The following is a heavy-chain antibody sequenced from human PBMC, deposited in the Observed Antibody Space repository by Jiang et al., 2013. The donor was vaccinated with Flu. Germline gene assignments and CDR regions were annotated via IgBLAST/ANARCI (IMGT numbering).Heavy chain of an antibody. CDR2: INPNSGDT. CDR1: GYKFTNHN. Sequence: SGAEVKKPGASVKLPCKASGYKFTNHNIHWVRQAPGQGLEWMGIINPNSGDTTYAQKFQGRVTMTRDTFTSTVYMELSSLISEDAAVYYCARDDYFDYWGQGTLVTVSS. J-gene: IGHJ4*01. V-gene: IGHV1-46*01. CDR3: ARDDYFDY.